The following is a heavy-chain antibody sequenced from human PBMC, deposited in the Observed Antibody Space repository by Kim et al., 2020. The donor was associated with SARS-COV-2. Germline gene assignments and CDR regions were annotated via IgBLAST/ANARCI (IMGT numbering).Heavy chain of an antibody. CDR3: ARAGYSSSRPGGWFDP. CDR2: IYYSGST. V-gene: IGHV4-59*13. Sequence: SETLSLTCTVSGGSISSYYWSWIRQPPGKGLEWIGYIYYSGSTNYNPSLKSRVTISVDTSKNQFSLKLSSVTAADTAVYYCARAGYSSSRPGGWFDPWGQGTLVTVSS. D-gene: IGHD6-13*01. CDR1: GGSISSYY. J-gene: IGHJ5*02.